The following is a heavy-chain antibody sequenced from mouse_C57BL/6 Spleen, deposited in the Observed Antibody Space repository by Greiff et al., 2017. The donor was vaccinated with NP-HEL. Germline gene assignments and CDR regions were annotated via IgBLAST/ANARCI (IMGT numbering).Heavy chain of an antibody. CDR1: GYTFTSYW. V-gene: IGHV1-64*01. Sequence: QVQLQQPGAELVKPGASVKLSCKASGYTFTSYWMHWVKQRPGQGLEWIGMIHPNSGSTNYNEKFKSKATLTVDKSSSTAYMQLSSLTSEDSAVYYCARHYYVYYFDYWGQGTTLTVSS. J-gene: IGHJ2*01. CDR3: ARHYYVYYFDY. D-gene: IGHD1-1*01. CDR2: IHPNSGST.